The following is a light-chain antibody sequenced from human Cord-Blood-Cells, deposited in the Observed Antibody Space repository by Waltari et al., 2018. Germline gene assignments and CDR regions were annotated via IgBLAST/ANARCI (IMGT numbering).Light chain of an antibody. CDR3: SSYTSSSTLV. Sequence: QSALTQPASVSGSPGQPITISCTGTSSDVGGYNYVSWYQQQPGKAPKLMIYDVSNRPSGVSNRFSGSKSGNTASLTISGLQAEYEADYYCSSYTSSSTLVFGGGTKLTVL. J-gene: IGLJ3*02. CDR1: SSDVGGYNY. V-gene: IGLV2-14*03. CDR2: DVS.